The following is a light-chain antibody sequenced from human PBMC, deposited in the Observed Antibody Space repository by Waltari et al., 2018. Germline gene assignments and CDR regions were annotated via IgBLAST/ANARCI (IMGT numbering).Light chain of an antibody. CDR1: ESVTTY. CDR2: DAS. V-gene: IGKV3-11*01. Sequence: EIVLTQSPATLSLSPGERATLSCRASESVTTYLVWHQQKPGQAPRLLIYDASKRATDIPARFSGSGSGTDFTLTISSLEPEDFAVYYCQQRGTWPPTFGQGTRLEIK. CDR3: QQRGTWPPT. J-gene: IGKJ5*01.